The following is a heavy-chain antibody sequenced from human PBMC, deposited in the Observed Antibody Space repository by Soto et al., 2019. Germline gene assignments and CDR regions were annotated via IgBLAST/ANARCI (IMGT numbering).Heavy chain of an antibody. D-gene: IGHD2-8*01. CDR2: IYDSETT. J-gene: IGHJ3*01. Sequence: PSETLSLTCTVSGDSVSSGGYYWNWIRQHPGRGLEWLGYIYDSETTYYNPSLESRLSISVDASKNQFSLKVTSVTPADTAVYYCARENFGVIIHHAFDLWGQGTMVTVSS. CDR3: ARENFGVIIHHAFDL. CDR1: GDSVSSGGYY. V-gene: IGHV4-31*03.